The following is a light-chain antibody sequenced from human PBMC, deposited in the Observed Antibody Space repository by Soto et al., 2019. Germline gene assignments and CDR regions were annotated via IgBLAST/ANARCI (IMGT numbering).Light chain of an antibody. J-gene: IGKJ1*01. CDR3: LQATHWPWT. Sequence: DVVMTQSPLSLSVTLGQSASISCRSTQSLLYSDGDTYLNWYHQRPGQSPRRLIHKVSKRDSGVPDRISGSGLGRDFTPEISRVEAEDIGTYYCLQATHWPWTFGHGTKVDI. CDR2: KVS. V-gene: IGKV2-30*01. CDR1: QSLLYSDGDTY.